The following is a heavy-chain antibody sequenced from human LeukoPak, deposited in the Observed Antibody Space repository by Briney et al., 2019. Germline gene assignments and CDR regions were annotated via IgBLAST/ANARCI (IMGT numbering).Heavy chain of an antibody. V-gene: IGHV4-61*01. D-gene: IGHD3-22*01. J-gene: IGHJ4*02. CDR3: ASIYYYDSSGSFDY. Sequence: SETLSLTCTVSGGSISSGTYYWSWIRQPPGKGLEWIGYIYYSGSTNYNPSLKSRVTISVDTSKNQFSLKLSSVTAADTAVYYCASIYYYDSSGSFDYWGQGTLVTVSS. CDR2: IYYSGST. CDR1: GGSISSGTYY.